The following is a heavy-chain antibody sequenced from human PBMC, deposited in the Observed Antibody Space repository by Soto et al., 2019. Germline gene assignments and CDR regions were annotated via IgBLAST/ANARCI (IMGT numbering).Heavy chain of an antibody. D-gene: IGHD6-6*01. V-gene: IGHV3-23*01. Sequence: GGSLRLSCAASGFTFSSYAMSWVRQAPGKGLEWVSAISGSGGSTYYADSVKGRFTISRDNSKNTLYLQMNSLRAEDTAVYYCAKKIRGSSSSGWFDPWGQGTLVTVSS. J-gene: IGHJ5*02. CDR3: AKKIRGSSSSGWFDP. CDR2: ISGSGGST. CDR1: GFTFSSYA.